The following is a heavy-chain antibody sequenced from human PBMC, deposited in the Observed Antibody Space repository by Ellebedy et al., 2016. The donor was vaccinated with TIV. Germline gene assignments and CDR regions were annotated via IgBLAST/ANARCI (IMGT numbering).Heavy chain of an antibody. J-gene: IGHJ4*02. CDR1: GYSFASYW. D-gene: IGHD4-11*01. V-gene: IGHV5-10-1*01. Sequence: GGSLRLXXKGYGYSFASYWISWVRQMPGKGLEWMGRIDPSDSYTDYSPSFQGHVTISADKSISTAYLQWSSLKASDTAMYYCARHIGDYLGYWGQGTLVTVSS. CDR2: IDPSDSYT. CDR3: ARHIGDYLGY.